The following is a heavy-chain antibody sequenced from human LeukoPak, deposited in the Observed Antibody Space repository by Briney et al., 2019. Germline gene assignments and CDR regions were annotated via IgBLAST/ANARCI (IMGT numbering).Heavy chain of an antibody. CDR2: IYSAGAT. D-gene: IGHD1-26*01. Sequence: PGGSLRPSCAASGFTVSDNYMTWVRQAPGRGLEWVSSIYSAGATHYAESVKGRFTISRDNSKNTLYLQMNSLRAEDMAVYYCARIEWERLGRAFDIWGQGTMVTVSS. J-gene: IGHJ3*02. CDR1: GFTVSDNY. V-gene: IGHV3-53*01. CDR3: ARIEWERLGRAFDI.